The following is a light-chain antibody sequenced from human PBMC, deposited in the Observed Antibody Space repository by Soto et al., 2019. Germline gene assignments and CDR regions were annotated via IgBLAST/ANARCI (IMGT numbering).Light chain of an antibody. CDR1: QSISSY. CDR2: AAS. V-gene: IGKV1-39*01. J-gene: IGKJ4*01. Sequence: DIQMTQSPSTLSSSVGERSTITCRASQSISSYLNWYQQKPGKAPKLLIYAASSLQSGVPSRFSGSGSGTDFTLTISSLQPEDFATYYCQQSYSTFGGGTKVDIK. CDR3: QQSYST.